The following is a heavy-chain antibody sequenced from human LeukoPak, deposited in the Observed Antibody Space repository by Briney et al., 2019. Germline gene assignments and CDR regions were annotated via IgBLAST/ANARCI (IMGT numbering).Heavy chain of an antibody. V-gene: IGHV4-34*01. CDR1: GGSLSSYY. J-gene: IGHJ4*02. Sequence: SETLSLTCAVYGGSLSSYYWTWVRQPPGKGLEWIGEISHSGGANYSPSLKSRVTISLDTSKNQFSLRLTSVTAADTAVYYCARLKYGSGSYYYLDYWGQGTLVTVSS. CDR3: ARLKYGSGSYYYLDY. CDR2: ISHSGGA. D-gene: IGHD3-10*01.